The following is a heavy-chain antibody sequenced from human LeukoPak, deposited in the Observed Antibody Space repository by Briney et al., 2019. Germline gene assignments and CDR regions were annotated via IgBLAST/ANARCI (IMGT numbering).Heavy chain of an antibody. CDR3: AKDRVPDGAWSLDY. CDR2: ISGSGGST. Sequence: GGSLRLSCAASGFTFSSYAMSWVRQAPGKGLEWVSAISGSGGSTYYADSVKGRFTISRDNSKNTLYLQMNSLRAEDTAIYYCAKDRVPDGAWSLDYWGQGTPVTVSS. CDR1: GFTFSSYA. V-gene: IGHV3-23*01. J-gene: IGHJ4*02. D-gene: IGHD4/OR15-4a*01.